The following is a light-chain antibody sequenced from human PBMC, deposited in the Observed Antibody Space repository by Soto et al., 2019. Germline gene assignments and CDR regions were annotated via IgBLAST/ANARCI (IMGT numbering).Light chain of an antibody. Sequence: ETVLTQSPATLSLSPGERATLYCRASQSVSSYLAWYQQKPGQAPRLLIYDASNRATGIPARFSGSGSGTEFTLTISSLEPEDFAVYYCQQRGNWPPYTFGQGTKLEIK. V-gene: IGKV3-11*01. CDR1: QSVSSY. CDR2: DAS. J-gene: IGKJ2*01. CDR3: QQRGNWPPYT.